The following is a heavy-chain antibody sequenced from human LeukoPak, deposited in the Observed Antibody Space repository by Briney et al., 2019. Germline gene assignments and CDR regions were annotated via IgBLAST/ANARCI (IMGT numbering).Heavy chain of an antibody. Sequence: ASVKVSCKASGYTFTSYYMHWVRQAPGQGLEWVGIINPSGGSTSYAQKSQGRVTMTRDTSTSTVYMELSSLRSEDTAVYYCARDMGVVPAAMRYFDCWGRGTLVTVSS. CDR3: ARDMGVVPAAMRYFDC. V-gene: IGHV1-46*01. CDR1: GYTFTSYY. CDR2: INPSGGST. D-gene: IGHD2-2*01. J-gene: IGHJ4*02.